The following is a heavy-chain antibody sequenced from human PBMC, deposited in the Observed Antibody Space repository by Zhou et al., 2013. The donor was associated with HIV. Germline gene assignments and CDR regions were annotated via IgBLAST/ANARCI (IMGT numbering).Heavy chain of an antibody. V-gene: IGHV1-18*01. CDR3: ARGKDIVVVPSFDWFDP. Sequence: QVQLVQSGAEVKKPGASVKVSCKASGYSFSSYGISWVRQAPGQGLEWMGWISGYNGNTNYAQKFQGRVIMTTDTSTSTAYMELRSLRSDDTAVYYCARGKDIVVVPSFDWFDPVGQGTLVHRLL. CDR1: GYSFSSYG. D-gene: IGHD2-2*01. J-gene: IGHJ5*02. CDR2: ISGYNGNT.